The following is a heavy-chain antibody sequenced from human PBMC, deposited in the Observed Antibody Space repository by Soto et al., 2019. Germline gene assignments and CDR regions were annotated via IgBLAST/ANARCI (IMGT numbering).Heavy chain of an antibody. CDR3: ARVDGTY. CDR1: GDSFSSYA. CDR2: INAGNGNT. Sequence: ASVKLSCKACGDSFSSYAIHWVRQAPGQGLEWMGWINAGNGNTKYSQKFQGRVTITRDTSASTAYMELNSLRSEDTAVYYCARVDGTYWGQGTLVTVSS. J-gene: IGHJ4*02. D-gene: IGHD1-26*01. V-gene: IGHV1-3*01.